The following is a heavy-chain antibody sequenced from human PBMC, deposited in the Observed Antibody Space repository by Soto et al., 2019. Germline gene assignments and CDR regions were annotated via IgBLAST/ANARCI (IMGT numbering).Heavy chain of an antibody. CDR3: AKGGSAALIAAAGTGNWFDP. J-gene: IGHJ5*02. Sequence: EVQLVESGGGLVQPGRSLKLSCAASGFTFDDYAMYWVRQGPGKGLEWVSGISWSGDNIAYADSVKGRFTISRDNAKNSLYLQMNRLRAENTALYYCAKGGSAALIAAAGTGNWFDPWGQGSLVTVSS. D-gene: IGHD6-13*01. CDR1: GFTFDDYA. CDR2: ISWSGDNI. V-gene: IGHV3-9*01.